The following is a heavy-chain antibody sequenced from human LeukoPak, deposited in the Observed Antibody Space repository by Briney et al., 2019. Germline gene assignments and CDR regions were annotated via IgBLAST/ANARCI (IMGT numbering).Heavy chain of an antibody. J-gene: IGHJ6*02. Sequence: ASVKVSCKASGYTFTSYGISWVRQAPGQGLEWMGWISAYNGNTNYAQRLQGRVTMTRNTSISTAYMELSSLRSEDTAVYYCARSRTIFGVVIIAYYGMDVWGQGTTVTVSS. CDR3: ARSRTIFGVVIIAYYGMDV. CDR1: GYTFTSYG. CDR2: ISAYNGNT. V-gene: IGHV1-18*01. D-gene: IGHD3-3*01.